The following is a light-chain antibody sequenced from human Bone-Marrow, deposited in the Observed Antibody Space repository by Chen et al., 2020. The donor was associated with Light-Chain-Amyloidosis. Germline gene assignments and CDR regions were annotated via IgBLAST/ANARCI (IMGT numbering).Light chain of an antibody. CDR2: DDA. V-gene: IGLV3-21*02. CDR1: NIGREG. J-gene: IGLJ3*02. Sequence: SYVLTQPPSLSVAPGQTARITCGGNNIGREGVHWYQQKPGQAPVLVVYDDADRPSGIPPRFSGSNSGNTATLTVSRVEAGDEADYFCQVWDSSSDQVLFGGGTKLTVL. CDR3: QVWDSSSDQVL.